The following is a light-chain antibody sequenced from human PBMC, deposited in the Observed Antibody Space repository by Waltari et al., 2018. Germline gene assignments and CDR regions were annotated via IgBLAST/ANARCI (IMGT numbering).Light chain of an antibody. CDR3: QQYNNWPRV. V-gene: IGKV3-15*01. J-gene: IGKJ3*01. Sequence: EIVMTHSPATLSVFSGERANLPCRASQSFSNKLVWYQQKPGQAPRLLIYDASTRATGIPARFSGSGSGTEFTLTISSLQSEDFAVYHCQQYNNWPRVFGPGTKVDIK. CDR1: QSFSNK. CDR2: DAS.